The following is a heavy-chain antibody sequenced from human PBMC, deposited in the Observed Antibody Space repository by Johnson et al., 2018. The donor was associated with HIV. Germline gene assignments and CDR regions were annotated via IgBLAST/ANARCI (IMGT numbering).Heavy chain of an antibody. D-gene: IGHD6-13*01. CDR1: GFTFRKFA. CDR2: ITSTADGGTT. J-gene: IGHJ3*01. V-gene: IGHV3-49*04. CDR3: ISPERAAAGFLT. Sequence: VQLVESGGGLVQPGGSLRLSCAASGFTFRKFAMGWVRRAPGKGLEWIGFITSTADGGTTQYAASVRGRFTISRDDSKSIAYLQMNSLKAEDTAVYYCISPERAAAGFLTWGQGAMVTVSS.